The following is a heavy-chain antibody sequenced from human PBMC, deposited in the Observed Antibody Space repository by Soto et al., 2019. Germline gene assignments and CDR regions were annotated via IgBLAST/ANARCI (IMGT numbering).Heavy chain of an antibody. Sequence: PSETLSLTCNVSGASISSGDYYWSWIRQPPGKGLEWIGYIYFSESTSYNPSLKSRVTISGDKSKNQFSLKLSSVTAADTAVYYCARGLGYSYGPYYYGMDVWGQGTTVS. CDR3: ARGLGYSYGPYYYGMDV. V-gene: IGHV4-30-4*01. CDR2: IYFSEST. D-gene: IGHD5-18*01. J-gene: IGHJ6*02. CDR1: GASISSGDYY.